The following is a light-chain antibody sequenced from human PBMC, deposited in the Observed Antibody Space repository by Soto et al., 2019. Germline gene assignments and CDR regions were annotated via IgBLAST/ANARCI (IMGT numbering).Light chain of an antibody. V-gene: IGKV1-17*01. CDR2: GAS. Sequence: DIQMTQSPSSLSASVGDRVTITCRTSQSIRNDLGWYQQKPGKAPKRLMYGASALQSGVPSRFSGSGSGTEFTLTISSLQPEDFSTYYCLHQNSYLALSFGGGTRVEIK. J-gene: IGKJ4*01. CDR1: QSIRND. CDR3: LHQNSYLALS.